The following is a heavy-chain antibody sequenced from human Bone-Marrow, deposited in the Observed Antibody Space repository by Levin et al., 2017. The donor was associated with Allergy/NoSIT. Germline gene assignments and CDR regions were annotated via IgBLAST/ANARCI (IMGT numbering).Heavy chain of an antibody. J-gene: IGHJ4*02. CDR3: AKGSDTSGYHFDY. CDR1: SDSSAKYW. V-gene: IGHV5-51*01. CDR2: IYPGDSDT. D-gene: IGHD3-22*01. Sequence: AASVKVSCKTSSDSSAKYWIGWVRQVPGKGLEWMGIIYPGDSDTRYNPSFQAQVTISADKSINTAYLQWSSLRTSDTATYYCAKGSDTSGYHFDYWGQGTLFTVSS.